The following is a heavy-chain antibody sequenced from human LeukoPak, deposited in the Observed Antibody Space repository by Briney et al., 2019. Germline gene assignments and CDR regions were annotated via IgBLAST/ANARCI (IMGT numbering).Heavy chain of an antibody. V-gene: IGHV4-34*01. CDR2: INHSGST. CDR3: ARDHGSGNPYDY. Sequence: PSETLSHTCAVYGGSFSGYYWSWIRQPPGKGLEWIGEINHSGSTNYNPSLKSRVTISVDTSKNQFSLKLSSVTAADTAVYYCARDHGSGNPYDYWGQGTLVTVSS. D-gene: IGHD3-10*01. J-gene: IGHJ4*02. CDR1: GGSFSGYY.